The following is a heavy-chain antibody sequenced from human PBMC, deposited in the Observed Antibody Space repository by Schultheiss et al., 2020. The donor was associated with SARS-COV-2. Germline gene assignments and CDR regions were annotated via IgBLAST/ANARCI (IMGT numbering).Heavy chain of an antibody. V-gene: IGHV3-23*01. D-gene: IGHD4-17*01. CDR2: ISGSGGST. CDR1: GFTFSSHA. CDR3: ARDYGDYDIYFDY. Sequence: GESLKISCAASGFTFSSHAMSWVRQAPGKGLEWVSAISGSGGSTYYADSVKGRFTISRDNAKNSLYLQMNSLRAEDTAVYYCARDYGDYDIYFDYWGQGTLVTVSS. J-gene: IGHJ4*02.